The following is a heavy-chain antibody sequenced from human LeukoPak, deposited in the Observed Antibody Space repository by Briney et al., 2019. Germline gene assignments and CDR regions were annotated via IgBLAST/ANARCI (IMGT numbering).Heavy chain of an antibody. CDR3: ARDLGWLQSDY. CDR1: GFSFSDHW. D-gene: IGHD5-24*01. CDR2: IKKDGSEQ. Sequence: PGGSLRLSCVASGFSFSDHWMNWFRQAPGKGLEWVATIKKDGSEQYYVDSMKGRLTISRDNAKNSVYLQIHNLRAEDTAVYYCARDLGWLQSDYWGQGTLGTVSS. J-gene: IGHJ4*02. V-gene: IGHV3-7*01.